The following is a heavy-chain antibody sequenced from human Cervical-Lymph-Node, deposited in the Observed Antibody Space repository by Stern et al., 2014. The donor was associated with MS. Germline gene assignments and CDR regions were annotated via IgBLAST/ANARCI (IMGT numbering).Heavy chain of an antibody. V-gene: IGHV3-49*04. J-gene: IGHJ6*02. CDR2: IRSKAYGGTT. CDR3: TSGVAGFDYXXGMDV. D-gene: IGHD6-19*01. Sequence: EVQLVESGGGLVQPGRSLRLSCTASGFTFGDYAMSWVRQAPGKGLEWVGFIRSKAYGGTTEYAASVKGRFTISRDDSKSIAYLQMNSLKTEDTAVYYCTSGVAGFDYXXGMDVWGQGTXXXVSS. CDR1: GFTFGDYA.